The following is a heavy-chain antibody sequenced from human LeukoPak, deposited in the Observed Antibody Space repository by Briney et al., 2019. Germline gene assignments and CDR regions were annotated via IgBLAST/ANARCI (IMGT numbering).Heavy chain of an antibody. D-gene: IGHD4-17*01. CDR2: TYTSGST. CDR1: GGSISSYY. V-gene: IGHV4-4*07. J-gene: IGHJ6*03. CDR3: ARDQSTVTTYFHYYYMDV. Sequence: SETLSLTCTVSGGSISSYYWSWIRQPAGKGLEWIGRTYTSGSTNYNPSLKSRVTMSVDTSKNQFSLKLSSVTAADTAVYYCARDQSTVTTYFHYYYMDVWGKGTTVTVSS.